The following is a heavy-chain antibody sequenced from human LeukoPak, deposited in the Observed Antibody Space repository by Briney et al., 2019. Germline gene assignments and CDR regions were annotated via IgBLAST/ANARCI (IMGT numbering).Heavy chain of an antibody. CDR3: ARGRGSGRQLGWYFDL. CDR1: GGPFSGYY. Sequence: SETLSLNCAVYGGPFSGYYWSWIRQPPGKGLEWIGEINHSGSTNYNPSLKSRVTISVDTSKNQFSLKLSSVTAADTAVYYCARGRGSGRQLGWYFDLWGRGTLVTVSS. V-gene: IGHV4-34*01. D-gene: IGHD6-6*01. CDR2: INHSGST. J-gene: IGHJ2*01.